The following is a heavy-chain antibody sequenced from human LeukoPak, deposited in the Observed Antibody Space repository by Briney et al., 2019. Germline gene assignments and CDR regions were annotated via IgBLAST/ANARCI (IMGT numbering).Heavy chain of an antibody. CDR3: LRDDTDITSTGYYFNY. D-gene: IGHD3-10*01. V-gene: IGHV3-33*01. J-gene: IGHJ4*02. CDR1: GFTFSTYG. CDR2: IWFDGTYK. Sequence: GGSLRLSCAASGFTFSTYGMHWVRQAPGKGLEWVAIIWFDGTYKYYLDSVKGRFNISRDNSKNTLFLQMNSLRAEDTAVYYCLRDDTDITSTGYYFNYWGQGTLVTVSS.